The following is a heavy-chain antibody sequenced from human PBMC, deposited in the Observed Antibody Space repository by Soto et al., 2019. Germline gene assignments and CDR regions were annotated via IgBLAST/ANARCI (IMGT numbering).Heavy chain of an antibody. J-gene: IGHJ6*02. CDR2: IYHSGST. V-gene: IGHV4-4*02. CDR3: ARGIDFWSGYDYYGIDV. Sequence: SETLFLTCALSGRSISSSNWWSWVRQPPGKGLEWIGEIYHSGSTNYNPCLKSRVTISVDKSKNQFSLKLSSVTAADTAVYYCARGIDFWSGYDYYGIDVWGQGTTVTVYS. D-gene: IGHD3-3*01. CDR1: GRSISSSNW.